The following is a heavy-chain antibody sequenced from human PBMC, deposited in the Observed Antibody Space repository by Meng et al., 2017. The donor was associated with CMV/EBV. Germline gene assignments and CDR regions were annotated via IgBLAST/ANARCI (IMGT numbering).Heavy chain of an antibody. J-gene: IGHJ5*02. CDR1: GGSFSGYY. CDR2: INHSGST. Sequence: QVQLQQWVAGLLKPSETLSLPCAVYGGSFSGYYWSWIRQPPGKGLEWIGEINHSGSTNYNPSLKSRVTISVDTSKNQFSLKLSSVTAADTAVYYCARGGNWFDPWGQGTLVTASS. CDR3: ARGGNWFDP. V-gene: IGHV4-34*01.